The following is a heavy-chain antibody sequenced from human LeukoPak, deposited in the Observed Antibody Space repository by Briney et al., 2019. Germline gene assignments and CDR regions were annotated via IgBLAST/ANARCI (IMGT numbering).Heavy chain of an antibody. D-gene: IGHD1-26*01. CDR3: ARHTTSRYVDY. J-gene: IGHJ4*02. CDR1: GFTFSSYS. CDR2: ISSSSSYI. Sequence: GGSLRLSCAASGFTFSSYSMNWVRQAPGKGLEWVSSISSSSSYIYYADSVKGRFTISRANAKNSLYLQMNSLRAEDTAVYYCARHTTSRYVDYWGQGTLVTVSS. V-gene: IGHV3-21*01.